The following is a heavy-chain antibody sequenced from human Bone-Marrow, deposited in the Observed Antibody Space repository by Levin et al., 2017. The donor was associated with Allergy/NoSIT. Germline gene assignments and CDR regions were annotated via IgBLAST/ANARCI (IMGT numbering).Heavy chain of an antibody. CDR1: GGSISSYY. J-gene: IGHJ6*03. CDR2: IYYSGST. D-gene: IGHD1-14*01. CDR3: ARGIPEHTVPVGYYYYYMDV. V-gene: IGHV4-59*01. Sequence: PSETLSLTCTVSGGSISSYYWSWIRQPPGKGLEWIGYIYYSGSTNYNPSLKSRVTISVDTSKNQFSLKLSSVTAADTAVYYCARGIPEHTVPVGYYYYYMDVWGKGTTVTVSS.